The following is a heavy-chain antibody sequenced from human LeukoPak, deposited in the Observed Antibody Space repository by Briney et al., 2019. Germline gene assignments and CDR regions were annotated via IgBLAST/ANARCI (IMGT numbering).Heavy chain of an antibody. CDR1: GFTFSDYY. J-gene: IGHJ3*02. CDR3: ARVNPLMAPGAFDI. D-gene: IGHD2-8*01. V-gene: IGHV3-11*04. Sequence: GGSLRLSCAASGFTFSDYYMTWVRQAPGKGLEWLSYITNRGDTVFYADSVKGRFTISRDNAKISLSLQMKNLGAEDTAVYYCARVNPLMAPGAFDIWGQGTMVAVSS. CDR2: ITNRGDTV.